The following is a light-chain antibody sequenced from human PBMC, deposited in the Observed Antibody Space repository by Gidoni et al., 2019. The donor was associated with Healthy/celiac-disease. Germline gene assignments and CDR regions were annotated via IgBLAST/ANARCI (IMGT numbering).Light chain of an antibody. V-gene: IGKV3-11*01. CDR3: QQRSNWPPWT. CDR1: QSVSSY. Sequence: EIVLTQSPATLSLSPGERATLSCRASQSVSSYLAWSQQKPGQAPRLLIYDASNRATGIPARFSGSGAGTDVTLTNSSLEPEDFAVYYCQQRSNWPPWTFGQGTKVEIK. J-gene: IGKJ1*01. CDR2: DAS.